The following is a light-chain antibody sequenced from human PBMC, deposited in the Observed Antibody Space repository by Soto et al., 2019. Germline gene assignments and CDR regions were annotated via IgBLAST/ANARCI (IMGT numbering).Light chain of an antibody. CDR1: QSVDSNY. CDR3: QQYGYSPIT. J-gene: IGKJ5*01. CDR2: GAS. V-gene: IGKV3-20*01. Sequence: EIVLTQSPGTLSLSPGEEATLSCRASQSVDSNYLAWYQQKPGQTPRLIIYGASGRADGIPHRFSGSGFGTDFTLTISKVEPEDFALYYCQQYGYSPITFGQGTRLEI.